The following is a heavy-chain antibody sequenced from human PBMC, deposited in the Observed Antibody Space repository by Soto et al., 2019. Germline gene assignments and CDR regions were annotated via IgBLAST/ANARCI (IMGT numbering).Heavy chain of an antibody. CDR3: ARVVGRLPYGSGADPFYFDS. CDR2: IYYSGTT. V-gene: IGHV4-31*03. D-gene: IGHD3-10*01. CDR1: GGSIGISGNN. J-gene: IGHJ4*02. Sequence: QVQLQESGPSLVKPSQTLSLTCQVSGGSIGISGNNWSWIRQHPGKGLEWVGYIYYSGTTYYNPSLKSRLSISIDMSRDQFSLSLSSLTAADTAVYYCARVVGRLPYGSGADPFYFDSWGQGALVVVSS.